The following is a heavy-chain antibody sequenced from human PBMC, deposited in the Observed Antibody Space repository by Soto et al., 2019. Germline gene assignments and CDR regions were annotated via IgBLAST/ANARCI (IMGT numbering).Heavy chain of an antibody. Sequence: QVQLQESGPGLVKPSQTLSLTCTVSGGSISSGGYYWSWIRQHPGKGLEWIGYIYYSGSTYYNPSLKSRVTISVDTSKNQFSLKLSSLTAADTAVYYCARDGYCSGGSCYSGFDYWGQGTLVTVSS. CDR3: ARDGYCSGGSCYSGFDY. J-gene: IGHJ4*02. V-gene: IGHV4-31*03. CDR1: GGSISSGGYY. CDR2: IYYSGST. D-gene: IGHD2-15*01.